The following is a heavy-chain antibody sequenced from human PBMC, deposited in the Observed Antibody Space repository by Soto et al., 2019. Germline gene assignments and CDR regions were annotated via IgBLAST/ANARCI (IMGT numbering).Heavy chain of an antibody. Sequence: QVRLVQSGAEVKKPGASVKVSCMASGYIFTNYYIHWVRQAPGQGLAWMAIINPNGGSTNCAQELQGRIALIRDTSTRTVYMDLSSLTSEDTAVYYCARGLYSGDKWCQGTLVTVSS. D-gene: IGHD2-21*01. CDR2: INPNGGST. J-gene: IGHJ4*02. CDR1: GYIFTNYY. CDR3: ARGLYSGDK. V-gene: IGHV1-46*04.